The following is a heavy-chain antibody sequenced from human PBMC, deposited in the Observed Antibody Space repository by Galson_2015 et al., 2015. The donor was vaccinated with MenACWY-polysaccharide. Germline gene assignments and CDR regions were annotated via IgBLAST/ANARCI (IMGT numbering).Heavy chain of an antibody. J-gene: IGHJ3*02. CDR1: GFTFSNAW. Sequence: SLRLSCAASGFTFSNAWMSWVRQAPEKGLEWVGRIKSKTDGGTTDYAAPVKGRFTISRDDSKNTLYLQMNSLKTEDTAAYYCTTERNDGAFDIWGQGTMVTVSS. CDR3: TTERNDGAFDI. CDR2: IKSKTDGGTT. D-gene: IGHD1-1*01. V-gene: IGHV3-15*01.